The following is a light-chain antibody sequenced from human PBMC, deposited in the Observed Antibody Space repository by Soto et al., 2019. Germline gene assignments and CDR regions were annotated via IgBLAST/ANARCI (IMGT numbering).Light chain of an antibody. CDR2: EVS. J-gene: IGLJ1*01. V-gene: IGLV2-14*01. Sequence: QSVLTQPASVSGSPGQSITISCTGTSSDVGGYNYVPWYQQHPGKAPKPMIYEVSNRPSGVSNRFSGSKSGNTASLTISGLQAEDEADYYCSSYTSSSTLLYVFGTGTKVTVL. CDR3: SSYTSSSTLLYV. CDR1: SSDVGGYNY.